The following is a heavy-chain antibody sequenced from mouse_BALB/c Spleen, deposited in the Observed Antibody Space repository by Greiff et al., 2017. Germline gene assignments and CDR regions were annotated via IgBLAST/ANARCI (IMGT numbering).Heavy chain of an antibody. CDR2: IWGDGST. J-gene: IGHJ3*01. Sequence: VKLMESGPGLVAPSQSLSITCTVSGFSLTGYGVNWVRQPPGKGLEWLGMIWGDGSTDYNSALKSRLSISKDNSKSQVFLKMNSLQTDDTARYYCARGDYYGSSWFAYWGQGTLVTVSA. CDR3: ARGDYYGSSWFAY. V-gene: IGHV2-6-7*01. CDR1: GFSLTGYG. D-gene: IGHD1-1*01.